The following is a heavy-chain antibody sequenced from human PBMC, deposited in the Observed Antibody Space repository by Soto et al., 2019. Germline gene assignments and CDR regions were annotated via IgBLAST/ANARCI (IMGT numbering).Heavy chain of an antibody. CDR3: ESTHKRGVFWGYYCMDV. V-gene: IGHV1-69*01. CDR1: GGTFSSYA. J-gene: IGHJ6*02. Sequence: QVQLVQSGAEVKKPGSSVKVSCKASGGTFSSYAISWVRQAPGQGLEWMGGIIPIFGTANYAQKFQGRVKITADDPTNTADMGASSLRPEETAVYYCESTHKRGVFWGYYCMDVWGQGTTVTVSS. D-gene: IGHD3-16*01. CDR2: IIPIFGTA.